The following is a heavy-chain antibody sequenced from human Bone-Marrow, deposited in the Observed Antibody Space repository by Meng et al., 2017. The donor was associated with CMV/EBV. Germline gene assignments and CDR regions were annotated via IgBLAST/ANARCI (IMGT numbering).Heavy chain of an antibody. D-gene: IGHD2/OR15-2a*01. V-gene: IGHV1-69*13. Sequence: QVQLVQSGAEGKKPGASVKVSCKASGYTFTSYGISWVRQAPGQGLEWMGWIIPIFGTANYAQKFQGRVTITADESTSTAYMELSSLRSEDTAVYYCASWAGNTFDYWGQGTLVTVSS. CDR2: IIPIFGTA. CDR1: GYTFTSYG. J-gene: IGHJ4*02. CDR3: ASWAGNTFDY.